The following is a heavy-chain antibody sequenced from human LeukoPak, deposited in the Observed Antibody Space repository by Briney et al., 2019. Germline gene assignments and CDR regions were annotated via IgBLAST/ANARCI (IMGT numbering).Heavy chain of an antibody. CDR2: INPSGGST. D-gene: IGHD1-26*01. CDR1: GYTFTGYY. J-gene: IGHJ4*02. Sequence: ASVKVSCKASGYTFTGYYMHWVRQAPGQGLEWMGIINPSGGSTSYAQKFQGRVTMTRDTSTSTVYMELSSLRSEDTAVYYCARADLVGASKGPGVYWGQGTLVTVSS. V-gene: IGHV1-46*01. CDR3: ARADLVGASKGPGVY.